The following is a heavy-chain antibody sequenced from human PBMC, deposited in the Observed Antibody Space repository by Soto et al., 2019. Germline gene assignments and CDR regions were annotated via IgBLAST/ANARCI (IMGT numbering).Heavy chain of an antibody. CDR1: GYTFTGYF. J-gene: IGHJ5*02. Sequence: QVQLVQSGAEVKKPGASVKASCKASGYTFTGYFMHWVRQAPGQGLEWMGWINPNSGATKYAQKFQGRVTLSRDTSIRTAYMELTGLRSDDTAVYYCARGGGTILAPLPWGQGTQVTVSS. V-gene: IGHV1-2*02. CDR2: INPNSGAT. D-gene: IGHD3-3*01. CDR3: ARGGGTILAPLP.